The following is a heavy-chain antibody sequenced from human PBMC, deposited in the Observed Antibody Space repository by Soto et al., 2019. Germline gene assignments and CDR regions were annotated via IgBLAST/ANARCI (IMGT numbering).Heavy chain of an antibody. D-gene: IGHD2-8*01. Sequence: SETLSLTCAVSYESFSEYYWTWIRQPPGKGLEWIGEIKRRGSTTYNPALKSRVAISVDTSKKQFSLNLITVTAADTAVYYCARGRVLHSNGDHHDISDSWGQGTLVTVSS. V-gene: IGHV4-34*01. J-gene: IGHJ5*01. CDR3: ARGRVLHSNGDHHDISDS. CDR1: YESFSEYY. CDR2: IKRRGST.